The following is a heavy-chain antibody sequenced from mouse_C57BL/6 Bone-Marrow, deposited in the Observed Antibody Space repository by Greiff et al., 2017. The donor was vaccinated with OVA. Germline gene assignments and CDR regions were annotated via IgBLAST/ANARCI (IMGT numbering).Heavy chain of an antibody. J-gene: IGHJ2*01. CDR2: ISSGSSTI. Sequence: EVQGVESGGGLVKPGGSLKLSCAASGFTFSDYGMHWVRQAPEKGLEWVAYISSGSSTIYYADTVKGRFTISRGNAKNTLFLQMTSLRSEDTAMYYCARTYYSNYGYFDYWGQGTTLTVSS. CDR1: GFTFSDYG. D-gene: IGHD2-5*01. V-gene: IGHV5-17*01. CDR3: ARTYYSNYGYFDY.